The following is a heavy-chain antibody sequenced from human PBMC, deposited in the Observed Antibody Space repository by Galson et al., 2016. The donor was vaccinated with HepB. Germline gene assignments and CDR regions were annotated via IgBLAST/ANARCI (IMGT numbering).Heavy chain of an antibody. Sequence: ETLSLTCTVSGASIRRYYWSWIRQSPGKGLEWIGFIYHLGNTDYNPSLESRVTISLDTSKSLFSLILRSVTAADTAFYYCATITFAHGFDIWGQGAAVTVSS. J-gene: IGHJ3*02. V-gene: IGHV4-59*12. D-gene: IGHD3-10*01. CDR3: ATITFAHGFDI. CDR2: IYHLGNT. CDR1: GASIRRYY.